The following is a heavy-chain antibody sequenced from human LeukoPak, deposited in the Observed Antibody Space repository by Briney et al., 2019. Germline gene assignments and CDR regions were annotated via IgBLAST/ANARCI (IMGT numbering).Heavy chain of an antibody. D-gene: IGHD5-18*01. CDR3: ATWGLSGYSYGYDY. CDR1: GYTFTGYY. CDR2: INPDSGGT. J-gene: IGHJ4*02. Sequence: ASVKVSCKASGYTFTGYYMHWVRQAPGQGLEWMGWINPDSGGTNSAQKFQGRVTMTRDTSISTAYMELSRLRSDDTAVYYCATWGLSGYSYGYDYWGQGTLVTVSS. V-gene: IGHV1-2*02.